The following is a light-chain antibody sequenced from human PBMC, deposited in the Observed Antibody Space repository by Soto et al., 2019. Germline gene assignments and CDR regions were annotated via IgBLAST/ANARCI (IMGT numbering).Light chain of an antibody. CDR3: AAWDGSLNGWV. CDR2: SND. J-gene: IGLJ2*01. CDR1: SSNIGSNT. Sequence: QPVLTQAPSASGTPGQRVTISCSGSSSNIGSNTVSWYQQVPGTAPKLPIYSNDQRPSGVPDRFSGSKSGTSASLAIGGLQSEDEADYYCAAWDGSLNGWVFGGGTQLTVL. V-gene: IGLV1-44*01.